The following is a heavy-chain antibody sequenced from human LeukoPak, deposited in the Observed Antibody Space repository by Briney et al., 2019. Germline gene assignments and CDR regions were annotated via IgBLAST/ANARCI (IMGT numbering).Heavy chain of an antibody. V-gene: IGHV3-30-3*01. CDR3: ARDIIAVAGTSGLVDY. Sequence: PGGSLRLSCAASGFTFSSYAMHWVRQAPGKGLEWVAVISYDGSNKYYADSVKGRFTISRDNSKNTLYLQMNSLRAEDTAVYYCARDIIAVAGTSGLVDYWGQGTLVTVSS. D-gene: IGHD6-19*01. CDR1: GFTFSSYA. J-gene: IGHJ4*02. CDR2: ISYDGSNK.